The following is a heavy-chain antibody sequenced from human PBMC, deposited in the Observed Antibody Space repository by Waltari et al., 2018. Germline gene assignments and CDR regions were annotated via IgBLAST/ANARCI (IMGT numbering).Heavy chain of an antibody. CDR1: GFTFSSYA. Sequence: EVQLLESGGGLVQPGGSLRLSCAASGFTFSSYAMSWVRQAPGKGLEWVSAISGSGGRTYYADAVKGRFTMSRDNSKNTLYLQRNSLRAEDTAVYYCAKTGLGYSYGYRYYFDYWGQGTLVTVSS. CDR2: ISGSGGRT. V-gene: IGHV3-23*01. J-gene: IGHJ4*02. D-gene: IGHD5-18*01. CDR3: AKTGLGYSYGYRYYFDY.